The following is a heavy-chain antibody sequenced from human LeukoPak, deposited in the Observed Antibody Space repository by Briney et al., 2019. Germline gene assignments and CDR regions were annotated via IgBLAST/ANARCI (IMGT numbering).Heavy chain of an antibody. V-gene: IGHV4-39*07. Sequence: PSETLSLTCTVSGGSISSSSYYWGWIRQPPGKGLEWIGSIYYSGSTYYNPSLKSRVTISVDTSKNQFSLKLSSVTAADTAVYYCARYGDLSQVCDYWGQGTLVTVSS. D-gene: IGHD4-17*01. CDR3: ARYGDLSQVCDY. CDR1: GGSISSSSYY. J-gene: IGHJ4*02. CDR2: IYYSGST.